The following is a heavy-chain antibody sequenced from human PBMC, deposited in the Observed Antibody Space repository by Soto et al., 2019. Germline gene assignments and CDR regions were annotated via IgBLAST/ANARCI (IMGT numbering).Heavy chain of an antibody. CDR3: ARSPRITIFGVVIQKFDY. CDR2: IYYSGST. D-gene: IGHD3-3*01. J-gene: IGHJ4*02. Sequence: SETLSLTCTVSGGSISSYYWSWIRQPPGKGLEWIGYIYYSGSTNYNPSLKSRVTISVDTSKNQFSLKLSSVTAADTAVYYCARSPRITIFGVVIQKFDYWGQGTLVTVSS. V-gene: IGHV4-59*08. CDR1: GGSISSYY.